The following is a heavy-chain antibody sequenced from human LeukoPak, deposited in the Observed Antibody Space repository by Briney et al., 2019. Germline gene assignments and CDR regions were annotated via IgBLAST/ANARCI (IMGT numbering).Heavy chain of an antibody. CDR1: GGSITTNY. CDR2: IYHSGNP. CDR3: AREKSSWYRGGFVGFDY. V-gene: IGHV4-34*01. J-gene: IGHJ4*02. Sequence: PSETLSLTCGVSGGSITTNYWSWIRQSPGKGLEWIGEIYHSGNPNYSPSLKSRVTISLDTSKNQFSLKVTSVTAADTAVYYCAREKSSWYRGGFVGFDYWGQGTLVTVSS. D-gene: IGHD6-13*01.